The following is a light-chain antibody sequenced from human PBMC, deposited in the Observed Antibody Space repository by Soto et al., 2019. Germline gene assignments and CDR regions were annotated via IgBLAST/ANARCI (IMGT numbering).Light chain of an antibody. J-gene: IGKJ1*01. V-gene: IGKV2-30*01. Sequence: DVVMTQSPLSLPVTLGQPASISCRSSRSLVYSDGNAYLNWFQQRPGQSPRRLIYKASNRDSGVPDRFSGGGSGTDFTLQINRVEAEDVGVYYCMQGTHWPPTFGRGPRVEI. CDR3: MQGTHWPPT. CDR1: RSLVYSDGNAY. CDR2: KAS.